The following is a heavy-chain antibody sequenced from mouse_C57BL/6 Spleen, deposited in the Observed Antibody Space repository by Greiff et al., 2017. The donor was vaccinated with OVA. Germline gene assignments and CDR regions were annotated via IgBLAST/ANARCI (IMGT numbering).Heavy chain of an antibody. CDR2: IDPETGGT. V-gene: IGHV1-15*01. CDR1: GYTFTDYE. D-gene: IGHD3-2*02. J-gene: IGHJ3*01. Sequence: QVKLQQSGAELVRPGASVTLSCKASGYTFTDYEMHWVKQTPVHGMEWIGAIDPETGGTAYNQKFKGKAILTADKSSSTAYMELRSLTSEDSAVYYCTREGSSGYVRFAYWGQGTLVTVSA. CDR3: TREGSSGYVRFAY.